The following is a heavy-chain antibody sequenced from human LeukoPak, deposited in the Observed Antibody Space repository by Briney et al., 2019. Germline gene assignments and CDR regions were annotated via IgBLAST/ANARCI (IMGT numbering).Heavy chain of an antibody. CDR3: ARGMRIAVNWFDP. CDR1: GYTFTSYY. V-gene: IGHV1-2*02. Sequence: ASVKVSCKASGYTFTSYYMHWVRQAPGQGLEWMGWINPNSGGTNYAQKFQGRVTMTRDTSISTAYMELSRLRSDDTAVYYCARGMRIAVNWFDPWGQGTLVTVSS. CDR2: INPNSGGT. J-gene: IGHJ5*02. D-gene: IGHD6-13*01.